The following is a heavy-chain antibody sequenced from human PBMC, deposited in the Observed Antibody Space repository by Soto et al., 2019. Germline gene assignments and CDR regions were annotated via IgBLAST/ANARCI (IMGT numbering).Heavy chain of an antibody. CDR2: ISGYNGNT. CDR1: GYTFTSSG. J-gene: IGHJ3*02. Sequence: SVKVSCKPSGYTFTSSGISWGRQAPVQGLEWMGWISGYNGNTNYAQKFRGRVTMTTDTSTTTAYMEVRSLRADDTAVYYCARAPGYCNSTICYIDTFDIWGQGTMVTVSS. CDR3: ARAPGYCNSTICYIDTFDI. D-gene: IGHD2-2*02. V-gene: IGHV1-18*01.